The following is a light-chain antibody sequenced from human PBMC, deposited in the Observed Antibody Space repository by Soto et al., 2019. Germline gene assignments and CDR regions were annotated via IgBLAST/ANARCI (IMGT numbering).Light chain of an antibody. CDR3: QQRSNWPWT. V-gene: IGKV3-11*01. CDR1: QSVSSY. Sequence: EIVLTQSPATLSLSPGERATLSCRASQSVSSYLAWYQQKPGQAPRLLIYDASNRDTGIPARFSGSGSGTDFTLIISSLEPEDFAVYYCQQRSNWPWTFGQGTKVEIK. CDR2: DAS. J-gene: IGKJ1*01.